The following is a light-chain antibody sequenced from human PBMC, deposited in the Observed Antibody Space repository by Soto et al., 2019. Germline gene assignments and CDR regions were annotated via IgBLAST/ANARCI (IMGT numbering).Light chain of an antibody. J-gene: IGKJ4*01. Sequence: DIQMTQSPSSVSASVGDRVSITCRASQGINNWLAWYQKKPGKAPKLLISAASTSQSGVPSRFSGSGSGKDLTLTISSLQPEDFATYSCQQANSFQLTFGGGTRVQIK. CDR1: QGINNW. V-gene: IGKV1-12*01. CDR2: AAS. CDR3: QQANSFQLT.